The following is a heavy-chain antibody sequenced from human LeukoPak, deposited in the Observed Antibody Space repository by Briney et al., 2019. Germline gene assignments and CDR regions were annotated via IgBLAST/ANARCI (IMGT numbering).Heavy chain of an antibody. J-gene: IGHJ6*03. CDR3: AGGQGAIMVRGVIMGLGYYYYMDV. V-gene: IGHV1-69*05. CDR2: IIPIFGTA. D-gene: IGHD3-10*01. CDR1: GGTFSSYA. Sequence: SVKAPCKASGGTFSSYAISWVRQAPGQGLERMGGIIPIFGTANYAQKFQGRVTITTDESTSTAYMELSSLRSEDTAVYYCAGGQGAIMVRGVIMGLGYYYYMDVWGKGTTVTVSS.